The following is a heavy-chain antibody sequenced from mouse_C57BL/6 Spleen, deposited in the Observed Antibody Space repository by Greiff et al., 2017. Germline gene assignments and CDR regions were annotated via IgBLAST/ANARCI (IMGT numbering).Heavy chain of an antibody. D-gene: IGHD2-3*01. Sequence: QVHVKQSGAELVRPGASVTLSCKASGYTFTDYEMHWVKQTPVHGLEWIGAIDPETGGTAYNQKFKGKAILTADKSSSTAYMELRSLTSEDSAVYYCTRGYLDYFDYWGQGTTLTVSS. CDR2: IDPETGGT. V-gene: IGHV1-15*01. CDR3: TRGYLDYFDY. CDR1: GYTFTDYE. J-gene: IGHJ2*01.